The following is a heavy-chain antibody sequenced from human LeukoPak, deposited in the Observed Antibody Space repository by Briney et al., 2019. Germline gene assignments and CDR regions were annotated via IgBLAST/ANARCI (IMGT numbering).Heavy chain of an antibody. D-gene: IGHD4-17*01. J-gene: IGHJ4*02. CDR1: GFTFSSYA. CDR2: ISGSGGST. V-gene: IGHV3-23*01. Sequence: GGSLRLSCAASGFTFSSYAMSWVRQAPGKGLEWVSAISGSGGSTYYADSVKGRFTISRDNSKNTLYLQMNSLRAEDTAVYYCAKQEYGDYVGPPDYWGQGTLVTVSS. CDR3: AKQEYGDYVGPPDY.